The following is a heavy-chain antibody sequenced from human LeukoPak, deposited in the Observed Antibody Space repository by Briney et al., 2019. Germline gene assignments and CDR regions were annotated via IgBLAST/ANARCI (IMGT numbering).Heavy chain of an antibody. CDR1: GFTFSSYG. V-gene: IGHV3-33*01. CDR2: IWYDGSNK. Sequence: GGSLRLSCAASGFTFSSYGMHWVRQAPGKGLEWVAVIWYDGSNKYYADSVKGRFTISRDNSKNTLYLQMNSLRAEDTAVYYCARELIAAAGTPYFDYWGQGTLITVSS. CDR3: ARELIAAAGTPYFDY. D-gene: IGHD6-13*01. J-gene: IGHJ4*02.